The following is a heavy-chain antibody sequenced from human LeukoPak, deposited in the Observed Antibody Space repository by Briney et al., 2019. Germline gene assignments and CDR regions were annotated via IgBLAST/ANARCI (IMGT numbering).Heavy chain of an antibody. J-gene: IGHJ6*03. D-gene: IGHD6-6*01. Sequence: SVKVSCKASGGTFSSYAISWVRQAPGQGLEWMGGIIPIFGTANYAQKFQGRVTITTDESTSTAYMELSRLRSEDTAVYYCARSSSSDYYYYYYMDVWGKGTTVTVSS. CDR2: IIPIFGTA. CDR1: GGTFSSYA. CDR3: ARSSSSDYYYYYYMDV. V-gene: IGHV1-69*05.